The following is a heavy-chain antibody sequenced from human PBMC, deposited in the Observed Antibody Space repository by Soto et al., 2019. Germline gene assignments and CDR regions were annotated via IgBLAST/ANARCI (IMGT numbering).Heavy chain of an antibody. J-gene: IGHJ4*02. V-gene: IGHV1-8*01. D-gene: IGHD6-6*01. Sequence: GASVKVSCKASGYTFTSYDINWVRQATGQGLEWMGWMNPNSGNTGNAQKFQGRVTMTRNTSISTAYMELSSLRSEDTAVYYCARGIAARQVPRYYFDYWGQGTLVTVSS. CDR3: ARGIAARQVPRYYFDY. CDR1: GYTFTSYD. CDR2: MNPNSGNT.